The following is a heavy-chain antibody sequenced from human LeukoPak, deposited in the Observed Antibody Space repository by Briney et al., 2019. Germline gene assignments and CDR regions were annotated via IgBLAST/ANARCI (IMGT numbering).Heavy chain of an antibody. CDR2: INANSGGT. J-gene: IGHJ5*02. D-gene: IGHD3-22*01. CDR1: GYTFTGYY. CDR3: ARFGYLYDSSGYYGWFDP. Sequence: ASVKVSCKASGYTFTGYYMHWVRQAPGHGLEWMGWINANSGGTNYAQKFQGRVTMTRDTSISTAYMELSRLRSDDTAVYYCARFGYLYDSSGYYGWFDPWGQGTLVTVSS. V-gene: IGHV1-2*02.